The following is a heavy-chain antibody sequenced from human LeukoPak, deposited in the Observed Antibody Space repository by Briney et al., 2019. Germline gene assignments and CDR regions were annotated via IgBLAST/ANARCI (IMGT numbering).Heavy chain of an antibody. CDR2: IWYHGRNE. CDR3: ARDSAIGRLAF. Sequence: GGSLRLSCVASGITFSDHGFHWVRQAPGKGLEWVADIWYHGRNEYYADSAKGRFTISRDNSKNTLYPQMNSLRAEDTAVYYCARDSAIGRLAFWGQGTLVTVSS. J-gene: IGHJ4*02. V-gene: IGHV3-33*01. CDR1: GITFSDHG. D-gene: IGHD1-1*01.